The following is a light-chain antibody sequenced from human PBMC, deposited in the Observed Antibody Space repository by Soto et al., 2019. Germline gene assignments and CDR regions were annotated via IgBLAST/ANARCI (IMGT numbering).Light chain of an antibody. J-gene: IGLJ1*01. CDR1: SSDVGGYNY. V-gene: IGLV2-8*01. CDR2: EVN. Sequence: QSALTQPPSASGSPGQSVTISCTGTSSDVGGYNYVSWYQQHPGKAPKLIIYEVNKRPSGVPDRFSGSKSGNTASLTVSGLQAEDEADYYCNSYAGSNTFYVFGTGTKLTVL. CDR3: NSYAGSNTFYV.